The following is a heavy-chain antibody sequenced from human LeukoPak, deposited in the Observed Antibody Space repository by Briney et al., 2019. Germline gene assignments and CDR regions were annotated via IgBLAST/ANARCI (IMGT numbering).Heavy chain of an antibody. CDR1: GGSISSGSYF. V-gene: IGHV4-61*02. CDR3: ARAPSTYYYDSSGPLDY. D-gene: IGHD3-22*01. Sequence: SETLSLTCTVSGGSISSGSYFWNWIRQPAGKGLEWIGRIHTTGSTYYNPSLKSRVTISVDTSKNQFSLKLSSVTAADTAVYYCARAPSTYYYDSSGPLDYWGQGTLVTVSS. CDR2: IHTTGST. J-gene: IGHJ4*02.